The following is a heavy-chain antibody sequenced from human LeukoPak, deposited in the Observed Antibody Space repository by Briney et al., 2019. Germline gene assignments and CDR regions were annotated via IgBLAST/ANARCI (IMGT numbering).Heavy chain of an antibody. J-gene: IGHJ4*02. Sequence: ASVKVSCKASGYTFTNYYMHWVRQAPGQGLEWMGWIHPNSGVTNYAQKFQGRVTITADKSTSTAYMELSSLRSEDTAVYYCARDRVDTAMVFDYWGQGTLVTVSS. CDR1: GYTFTNYY. D-gene: IGHD5-18*01. CDR2: IHPNSGVT. CDR3: ARDRVDTAMVFDY. V-gene: IGHV1-2*02.